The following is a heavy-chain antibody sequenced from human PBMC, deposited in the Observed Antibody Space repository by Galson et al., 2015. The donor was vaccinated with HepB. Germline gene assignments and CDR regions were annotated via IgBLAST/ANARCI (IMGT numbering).Heavy chain of an antibody. V-gene: IGHV1-69*13. J-gene: IGHJ6*03. Sequence: SVKVSCKASGGTFTNNAISWVRQAPGQGLEWMGGILPVFGTTSSAQKFQGRITFTADESTGTAYMELSSLTSDDTAVYYCARDRPLYCSSASCPRAHTDVWGKGTTVIVSS. CDR1: GGTFTNNA. D-gene: IGHD2-2*01. CDR2: ILPVFGTT. CDR3: ARDRPLYCSSASCPRAHTDV.